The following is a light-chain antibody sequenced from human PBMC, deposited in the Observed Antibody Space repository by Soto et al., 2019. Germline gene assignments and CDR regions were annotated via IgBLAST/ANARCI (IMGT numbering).Light chain of an antibody. CDR2: DAS. CDR1: QSVSSN. CDR3: QQYSRSRT. V-gene: IGKV3-15*01. Sequence: EILMTQSPDTMSVSPVERDKLSCRASQSVSSNLAWYQQKPGQAPRLLMYDASTRATGIPARFSGSGSGTDFTLTISRLEPEDFAVYYCQQYSRSRTFGQGTKVDI. J-gene: IGKJ1*01.